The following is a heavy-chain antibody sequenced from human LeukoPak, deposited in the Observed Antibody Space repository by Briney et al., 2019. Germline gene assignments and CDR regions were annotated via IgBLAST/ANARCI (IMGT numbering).Heavy chain of an antibody. Sequence: GGSLRLSCAASGFTFSSYWMSWARQAPGKGLEWVANIKQDGSEKYYVDSVKGRFTISRDNAKNSLYLQMNSLRAEDTAVYYCAREGGGFSNYFDYWGQGTLVTVSS. CDR1: GFTFSSYW. V-gene: IGHV3-7*03. J-gene: IGHJ4*02. CDR2: IKQDGSEK. D-gene: IGHD1-26*01. CDR3: AREGGGFSNYFDY.